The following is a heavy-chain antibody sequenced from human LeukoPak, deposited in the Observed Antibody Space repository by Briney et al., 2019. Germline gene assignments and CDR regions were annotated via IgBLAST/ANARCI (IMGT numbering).Heavy chain of an antibody. CDR3: ARQKVGAKGYYFDS. D-gene: IGHD1-26*01. CDR2: IYYSGST. Sequence: PSETLSLTCTVSGGSISSYYWSWIRQPPGKGLEWIGYIYYSGSTNYNSSLKSRVTISVDTSKNQFSLKLSSVTAADTAVYYCARQKVGAKGYYFDSWGQGILVTVSS. CDR1: GGSISSYY. V-gene: IGHV4-59*08. J-gene: IGHJ4*02.